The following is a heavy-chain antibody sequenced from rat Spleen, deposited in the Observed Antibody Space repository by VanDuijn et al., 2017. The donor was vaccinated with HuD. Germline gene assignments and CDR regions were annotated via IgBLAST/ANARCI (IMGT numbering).Heavy chain of an antibody. Sequence: EVQLVESGGGLVQPGRSLKLSCAASGFTFSNYYMAWVRQAPTKGLEWVAYITTGGGTSFYRDSVKGRFTISRDNAKSTLYLQIDSLRSEDTATYYCVTHFDYWGQGVMVTVSS. CDR2: ITTGGGTS. CDR1: GFTFSNYY. J-gene: IGHJ2*01. CDR3: VTHFDY. V-gene: IGHV5-27*01.